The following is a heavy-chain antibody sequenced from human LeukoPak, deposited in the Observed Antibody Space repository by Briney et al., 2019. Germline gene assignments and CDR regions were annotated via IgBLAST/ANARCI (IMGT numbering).Heavy chain of an antibody. Sequence: PGGSLRLSCAASGFIFSNYAMSWVRQVPGRGLEWVSTISSRGDSTYVADSVKGRFTISRDNSQNSLYLQMNTVRAEHTAVYYRVKGPRPDITVAHTVEHWGQGTLVPVSS. CDR2: ISSRGDST. V-gene: IGHV3-23*01. CDR1: GFIFSNYA. CDR3: VKGPRPDITVAHTVEH. J-gene: IGHJ4*02. D-gene: IGHD4-23*01.